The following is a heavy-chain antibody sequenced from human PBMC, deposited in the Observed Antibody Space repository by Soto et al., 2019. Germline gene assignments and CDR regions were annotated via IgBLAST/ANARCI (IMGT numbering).Heavy chain of an antibody. Sequence: VQLLESGGGLVQPGGSLRLSCAASGFTFSTYAMAWVRQAPGKGLEWVSALSGNSGTTYSADSVKGRFTISRDNSRYTLYLQMSSLRADDTALYYCAKGSKFTIFSPNDYWGQGTLVTVSS. CDR1: GFTFSTYA. J-gene: IGHJ4*02. CDR2: LSGNSGTT. V-gene: IGHV3-23*01. D-gene: IGHD3-3*01. CDR3: AKGSKFTIFSPNDY.